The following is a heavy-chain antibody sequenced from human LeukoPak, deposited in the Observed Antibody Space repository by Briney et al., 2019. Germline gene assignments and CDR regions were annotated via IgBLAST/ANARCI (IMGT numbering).Heavy chain of an antibody. Sequence: GGSLRLSCAASGFTFSSYNMIWVRQAPGKGLEWVSSISSSATYIYYTDSLKGRFTISRDNAKNSLYLQMNSLRAEDTAVYYCARANLDSPFDPWGQGTLVTVSS. V-gene: IGHV3-21*06. J-gene: IGHJ5*02. CDR1: GFTFSSYN. CDR2: ISSSATYI. CDR3: ARANLDSPFDP.